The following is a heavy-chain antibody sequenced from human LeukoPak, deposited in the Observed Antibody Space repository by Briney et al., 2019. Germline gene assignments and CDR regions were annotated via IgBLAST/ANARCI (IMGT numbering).Heavy chain of an antibody. V-gene: IGHV3-74*01. CDR2: INSDGSST. Sequence: GGSLRLSCAASGFTFSGYWMHWVRQAPGKGLVWVSRINSDGSSTSYADSVKGRFTISRDNAKNTLYLQMNSLRAEDTAVYYCARVKREYYYDSSGFDYWGQGTLVTVSS. D-gene: IGHD3-22*01. CDR3: ARVKREYYYDSSGFDY. J-gene: IGHJ4*02. CDR1: GFTFSGYW.